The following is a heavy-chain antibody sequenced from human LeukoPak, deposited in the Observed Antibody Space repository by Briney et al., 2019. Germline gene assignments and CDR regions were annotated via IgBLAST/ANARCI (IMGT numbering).Heavy chain of an antibody. CDR3: ARDADTAMVFDY. V-gene: IGHV3-30*02. J-gene: IGHJ4*02. D-gene: IGHD5-18*01. CDR2: IRYDGSNK. CDR1: GFTFSNYA. Sequence: GGSLRLSCAASGFTFSNYAMSWVRQAPGKGLEWVAFIRYDGSNKYYADSVKGRFTISRDNSKNTLYLQMNSLRAEDTAVYYCARDADTAMVFDYWGQGTLVTVSS.